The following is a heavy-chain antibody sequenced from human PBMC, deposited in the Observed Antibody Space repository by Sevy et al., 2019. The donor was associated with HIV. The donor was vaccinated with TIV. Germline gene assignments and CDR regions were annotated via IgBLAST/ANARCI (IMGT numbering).Heavy chain of an antibody. V-gene: IGHV3-23*01. J-gene: IGHJ3*01. CDR2: ISGSGAIT. CDR1: GFTSTPYA. D-gene: IGHD3-22*01. Sequence: GGSLRLSCATSGFTSTPYAVAWVRQAPGKGLEWVAAISGSGAITYYADSRKARFIISRDRTNNTVYLQMKRLRAEDTAVYDYAKDRYYFDSSGYYYHQDAFDVWGRGTMVTVSS. CDR3: AKDRYYFDSSGYYYHQDAFDV.